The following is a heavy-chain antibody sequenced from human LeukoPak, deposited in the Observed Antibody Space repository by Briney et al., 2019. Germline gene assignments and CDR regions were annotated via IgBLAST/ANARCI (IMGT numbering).Heavy chain of an antibody. J-gene: IGHJ5*02. V-gene: IGHV1-46*03. CDR2: IYPSGGST. D-gene: IGHD3-9*01. CDR1: GYTFTSYY. Sequence: ASVKVSCKASGYTFTSYYMHWVRQAPGQGLEWMGMIYPSGGSTSYAQKFQGRVTMTRDTSTSIVYMKMSSLRSEDTAVYYCARLYDISNSWFDPWGQGTLVSASS. CDR3: ARLYDISNSWFDP.